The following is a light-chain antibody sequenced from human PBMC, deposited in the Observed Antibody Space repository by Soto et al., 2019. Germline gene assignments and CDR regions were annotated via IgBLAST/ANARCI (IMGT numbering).Light chain of an antibody. V-gene: IGLV2-14*01. J-gene: IGLJ2*01. Sequence: QSALTQPASVSGSPGQSIAISCTGTNSDVGAHDLVSWYQHHPGKAPRLMIYGVSNRPSGVSNRFSGSKSGNTASLTISGLHAEDEADYYCSSYTTSTTVVFGGGTKLTVL. CDR2: GVS. CDR1: NSDVGAHDL. CDR3: SSYTTSTTVV.